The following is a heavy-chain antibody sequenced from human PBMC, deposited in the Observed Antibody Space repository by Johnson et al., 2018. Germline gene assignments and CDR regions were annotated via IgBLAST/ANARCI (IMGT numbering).Heavy chain of an antibody. Sequence: EVQLVESGGGLVKPGGSLRLSCAVSGFTFSSYSVNWVRQAPGKGLEWVSSISSSDSYTYYADSVKGRFTISRDNAKNSLYLQINSLRAEDTALYYCWKDGGSRGWWDDAFDIWGQGTIVTVSS. CDR1: GFTFSSYS. CDR3: WKDGGSRGWWDDAFDI. V-gene: IGHV3-21*04. D-gene: IGHD6-19*01. CDR2: ISSSDSYT. J-gene: IGHJ3*02.